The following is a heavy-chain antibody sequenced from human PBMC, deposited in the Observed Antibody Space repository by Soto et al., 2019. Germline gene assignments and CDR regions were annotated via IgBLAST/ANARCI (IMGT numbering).Heavy chain of an antibody. CDR3: ARDVGVVFSATGFDY. CDR2: GLEYNGNT. CDR1: GYTFSTHG. J-gene: IGHJ4*02. D-gene: IGHD2-15*01. Sequence: QVQLVQSGAEVREPWASVKVSCKASGYTFSTHGISWVRQAPGQGLEWIGQGLEYNGNTNYAQKFQGRVTMTTDTSTVTAYMELRSLRSDDTAIYYCARDVGVVFSATGFDYWCQGTLVTVSS. V-gene: IGHV1-18*04.